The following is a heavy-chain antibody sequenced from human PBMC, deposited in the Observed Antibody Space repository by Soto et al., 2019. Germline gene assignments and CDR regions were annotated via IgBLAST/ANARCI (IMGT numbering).Heavy chain of an antibody. J-gene: IGHJ4*02. CDR1: GYSFTSYW. V-gene: IGHV5-51*01. D-gene: IGHD1-26*01. CDR2: IYPGDSDT. CDR3: ARTSGSYLYYFDY. Sequence: GESLKISCKGSGYSFTSYWIGWVRQMPGKGLEWMGLIYPGDSDTRYNPSVQGQVTISADKSISTAYLQWSSLKASDSAIYYCARTSGSYLYYFDYWGQVTVVTVSS.